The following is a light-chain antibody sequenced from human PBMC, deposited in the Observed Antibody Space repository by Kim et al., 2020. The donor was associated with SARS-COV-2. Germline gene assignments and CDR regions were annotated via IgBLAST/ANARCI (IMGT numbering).Light chain of an antibody. CDR1: QSVSSAY. CDR2: AAS. CDR3: QLYGTSIP. V-gene: IGKV3-20*01. Sequence: EIVLTQSPGTLSLSPGERATLSCRASQSVSSAYLAWYQQEPGQAPRLLIYAASSRATGIPDRFSGSGSGTDFTLTISRLEPEDFAVYYCQLYGTSIPFGQGTRLEIK. J-gene: IGKJ5*01.